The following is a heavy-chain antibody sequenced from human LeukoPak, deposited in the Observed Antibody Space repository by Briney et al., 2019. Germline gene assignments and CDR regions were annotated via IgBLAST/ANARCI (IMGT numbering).Heavy chain of an antibody. J-gene: IGHJ4*02. CDR1: GYSFTSYW. D-gene: IGHD2-15*01. CDR3: ARQFGGCSGGSCYSSPVLDYFDY. Sequence: GESLKISCKGSGYSFTSYWIGWVRQMPGKGLEWMGIIYPGDSDTRYSPSFQGQVTISADKSISTAYLQWSSLKASDTAMYYCARQFGGCSGGSCYSSPVLDYFDYWGQGTLVTVSS. V-gene: IGHV5-51*01. CDR2: IYPGDSDT.